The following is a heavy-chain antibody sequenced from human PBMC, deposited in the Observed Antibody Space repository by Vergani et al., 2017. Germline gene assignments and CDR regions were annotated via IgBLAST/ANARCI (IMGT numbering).Heavy chain of an antibody. D-gene: IGHD3-10*01. CDR1: GGSISSYY. V-gene: IGHV4-59*08. J-gene: IGHJ5*02. Sequence: QVQLQESGPGLVKPSETLSLTCTVSGGSISSYYWSWIRQPPGKGLEWIGYIYYSGSTNYTPSLTRRVTISVDTSKNQCSLKLSSVTAADTAVYYCARGPMVRGVITNGGFDPWGQGTLVTVSS. CDR2: IYYSGST. CDR3: ARGPMVRGVITNGGFDP.